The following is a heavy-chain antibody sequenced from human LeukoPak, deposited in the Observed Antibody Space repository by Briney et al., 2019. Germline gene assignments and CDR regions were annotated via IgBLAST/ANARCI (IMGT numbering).Heavy chain of an antibody. D-gene: IGHD4-17*01. Sequence: NPSETLSLTSTVSGGSISSGDYYWSWIRQPPGKGLEWIGYIYYSGSTYYNPSLKSRVTISVDTSKNQFSLKLSSVTAADTAVYYCQSYGDYYGMDVWGQGTTVTVSS. J-gene: IGHJ6*02. CDR3: QSYGDYYGMDV. CDR1: GGSISSGDYY. V-gene: IGHV4-30-4*01. CDR2: IYYSGST.